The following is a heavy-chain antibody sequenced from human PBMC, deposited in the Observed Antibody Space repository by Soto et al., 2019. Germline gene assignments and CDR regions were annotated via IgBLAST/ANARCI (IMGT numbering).Heavy chain of an antibody. CDR1: GGTLTNFINYP. CDR2: IVPNIGTV. Sequence: QMQLVQSGAEVKKPGSSVKVSCKASGGTLTNFINYPINWVRQAPGQGLEWMGGIVPNIGTVNYAQKFQGRVTITADKSTGTAYMELSSLRSEDTAVYYCASWHEREHAYDVWGQGTTVTVSS. D-gene: IGHD1-1*01. J-gene: IGHJ3*01. V-gene: IGHV1-69*06. CDR3: ASWHEREHAYDV.